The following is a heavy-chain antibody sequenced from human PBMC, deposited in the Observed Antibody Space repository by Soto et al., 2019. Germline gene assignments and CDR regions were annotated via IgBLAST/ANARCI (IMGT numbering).Heavy chain of an antibody. Sequence: GGSLRLSCAASGFTFSTYWMSWVRQAPGKGLEWVATIRQDGNEKHCVDSVKGRFTISRDNAKNSLSLQMDSLGAEDSAIYYCARGCGRPSCKYYFESWGRGILVTVSS. CDR2: IRQDGNEK. D-gene: IGHD2-2*01. CDR3: ARGCGRPSCKYYFES. CDR1: GFTFSTYW. V-gene: IGHV3-7*01. J-gene: IGHJ4*02.